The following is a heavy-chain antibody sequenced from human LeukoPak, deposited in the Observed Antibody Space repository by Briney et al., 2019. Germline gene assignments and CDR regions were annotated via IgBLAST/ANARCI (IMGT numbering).Heavy chain of an antibody. CDR2: LHHTGRN. D-gene: IGHD2-21*02. V-gene: IGHV4-39*01. J-gene: IGHJ3*02. CDR1: GDSLTSSSHY. Sequence: SETLSLTCTVSGDSLTSSSHYWGWIRQPPGKRLQWVASLHHTGRNYSNAALKSRVSISMDTAKSRFSLKVNSVTAADSGVYYCVAEMTASAAFDIWGQGAMVAVSS. CDR3: VAEMTASAAFDI.